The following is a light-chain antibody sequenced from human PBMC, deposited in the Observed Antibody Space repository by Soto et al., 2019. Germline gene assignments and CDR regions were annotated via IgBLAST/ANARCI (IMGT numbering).Light chain of an antibody. CDR1: ESISTS. CDR3: HQYGTSPLT. Sequence: EIVLAQSPGTLSLPPGERATLSCRASESISTSLAWFQQKPGQAPRLLVYGASSRATDIPDRFTGSGSGTDFTLTISRLEPEDFAVYYCHQYGTSPLTFGGGTKV. J-gene: IGKJ4*01. V-gene: IGKV3-20*01. CDR2: GAS.